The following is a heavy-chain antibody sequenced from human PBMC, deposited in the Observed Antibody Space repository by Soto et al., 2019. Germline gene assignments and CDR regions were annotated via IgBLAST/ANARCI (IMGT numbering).Heavy chain of an antibody. CDR1: GYIFVNYG. J-gene: IGHJ6*02. V-gene: IGHV1-18*01. CDR2: ISPYSGNT. D-gene: IGHD5-12*01. CDR3: ATVDNYGTPTPQDV. Sequence: QVQLVQSGDEVRKPGSSVKVSCKASGYIFVNYGIAWVRQAPGQGLEWMGWISPYSGNTHYASKVQGRLTMTTDTSTSTAYMYLGSLTSNHTAVYSCATVDNYGTPTPQDVWGPGTTVTVSS.